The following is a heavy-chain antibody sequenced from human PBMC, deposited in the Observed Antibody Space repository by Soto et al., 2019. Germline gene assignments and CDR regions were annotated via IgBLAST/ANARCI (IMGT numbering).Heavy chain of an antibody. CDR3: ARDVGSSSSGGAYYYGMDV. D-gene: IGHD6-6*01. J-gene: IGHJ6*02. CDR2: IIPIFGTA. CDR1: GGTFSSYA. V-gene: IGHV1-69*06. Sequence: SVKVSCKXSGGTFSSYAISWVRQAPGQGLEWMGGIIPIFGTANYAQKFQGRVTITADKSTSTAYMELSSLRSEDTAVYYCARDVGSSSSGGAYYYGMDVWGQGTTVTVSS.